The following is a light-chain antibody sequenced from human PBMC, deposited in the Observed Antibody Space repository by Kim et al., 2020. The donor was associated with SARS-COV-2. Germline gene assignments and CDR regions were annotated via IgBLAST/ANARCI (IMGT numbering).Light chain of an antibody. CDR3: AAWDDSLNGVV. J-gene: IGLJ2*01. Sequence: ELTQPPSPSGTPGQRVTISCSGSSSNIGSNTVNWYQQFPGTAPKLLIYSNNQRPSGVPDRFSGSKSGTSAFLAISGLQSGDEADYYCAAWDDSLNGVVFGGGTKLTVL. CDR2: SNN. V-gene: IGLV1-44*01. CDR1: SSNIGSNT.